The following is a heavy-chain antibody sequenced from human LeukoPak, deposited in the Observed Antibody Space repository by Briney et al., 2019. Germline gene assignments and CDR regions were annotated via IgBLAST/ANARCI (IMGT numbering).Heavy chain of an antibody. J-gene: IGHJ5*02. V-gene: IGHV1-46*01. CDR2: INPSGGSP. D-gene: IGHD2-15*01. CDR3: TRERSPWDIVVVIAATIPNNWFDP. Sequence: GASVKVSCKASGYTFTSYYIHWVRQAPGQGLERMGIINPSGGSPKYAQKFQDRVTMTRDTSTSTVYMELSSLRSEDTAVYYCTRERSPWDIVVVIAATIPNNWFDPWGQGSLVTVSS. CDR1: GYTFTSYY.